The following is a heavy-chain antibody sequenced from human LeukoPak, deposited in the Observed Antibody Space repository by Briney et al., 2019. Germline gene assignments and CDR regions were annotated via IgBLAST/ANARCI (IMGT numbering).Heavy chain of an antibody. CDR1: GYTFTSYY. V-gene: IGHV1-46*01. D-gene: IGHD2-15*01. CDR2: INPSGGST. J-gene: IGHJ4*02. Sequence: ASVKVSCTASGYTFTSYYMHWVRQAPGQGLEWMGIINPSGGSTSYAQKFQGRVTMTRDTSTSTVYMELSSLRSEDTAVYYCARDSRCSGGSCYQPLDYWGQGTLVTVSS. CDR3: ARDSRCSGGSCYQPLDY.